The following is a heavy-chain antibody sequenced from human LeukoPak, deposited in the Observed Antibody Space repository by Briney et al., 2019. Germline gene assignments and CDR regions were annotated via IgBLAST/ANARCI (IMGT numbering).Heavy chain of an antibody. Sequence: GGALRLSCAASGFTFTSYSMNWVRQAPGKGLEWVSSISGSRSYIYYADSVKGRFTISRDNAKNSVCLQMNSLRAEDTAVYYCARDLYGDYAFDYWGQGTLVTVSS. V-gene: IGHV3-21*01. CDR2: ISGSRSYI. CDR3: ARDLYGDYAFDY. D-gene: IGHD4-17*01. J-gene: IGHJ4*02. CDR1: GFTFTSYS.